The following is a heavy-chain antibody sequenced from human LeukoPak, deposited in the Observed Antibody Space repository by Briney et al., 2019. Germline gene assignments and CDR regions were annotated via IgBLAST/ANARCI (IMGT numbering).Heavy chain of an antibody. CDR3: ARDQQNYYDSSGH. CDR1: VFTVRSNY. CDR2: IYSGGST. D-gene: IGHD3-22*01. V-gene: IGHV3-66*02. J-gene: IGHJ4*02. Sequence: GGSLRLSRAASVFTVRSNYMRWVRQAPGKGLEWGSVIYSGGSTYYTDSVKGRFTISRDNSKNTLYLQMNSLRAEDTAVYYCARDQQNYYDSSGHWGQGTLVTVSS.